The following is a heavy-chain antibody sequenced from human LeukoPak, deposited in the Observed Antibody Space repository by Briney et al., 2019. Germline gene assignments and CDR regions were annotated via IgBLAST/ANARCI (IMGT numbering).Heavy chain of an antibody. CDR2: ISYDGSNK. D-gene: IGHD3-10*01. V-gene: IGHV3-30*18. Sequence: GSLRLSCAASGFTFSSYGMHWVRQAPGKGLEWVAVISYDGSNKYYADSVKGRFTISRDNSKNTLYLQMNSLRAEDTAVYYCAKDGYYYGSGSYYHDYWGQGTQVTVSS. J-gene: IGHJ4*02. CDR3: AKDGYYYGSGSYYHDY. CDR1: GFTFSSYG.